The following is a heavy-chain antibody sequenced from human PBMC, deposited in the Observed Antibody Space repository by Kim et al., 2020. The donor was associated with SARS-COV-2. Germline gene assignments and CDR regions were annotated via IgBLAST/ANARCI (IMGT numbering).Heavy chain of an antibody. CDR3: AKDIYIAAAGEHLDWYFDL. Sequence: GGSLRLSCAASGFTFDDYAMHWVRQAPGKGLEWVSLISGDGGSTYYADSVKGRFTISRDNSKNSLYLQMNSLRTEDTALYYCAKDIYIAAAGEHLDWYFDLWGRGTLVTVSS. J-gene: IGHJ2*01. V-gene: IGHV3-43*02. CDR2: ISGDGGST. D-gene: IGHD6-13*01. CDR1: GFTFDDYA.